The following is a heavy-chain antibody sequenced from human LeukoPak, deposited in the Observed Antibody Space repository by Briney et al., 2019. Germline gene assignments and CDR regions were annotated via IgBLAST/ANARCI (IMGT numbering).Heavy chain of an antibody. J-gene: IGHJ4*02. CDR3: AKEGSYPFDY. CDR2: IWYDGSNK. CDR1: GFTFSSYG. D-gene: IGHD5-18*01. Sequence: GGSLRLSCAASGFTFSSYGMHWVRQAPGKRLEWVAVIWYDGSNKYYADSVKGRFTISRDNSKNTLYLQMNSLRAEDTAVYYCAKEGSYPFDYWGQGTPVTVSS. V-gene: IGHV3-33*06.